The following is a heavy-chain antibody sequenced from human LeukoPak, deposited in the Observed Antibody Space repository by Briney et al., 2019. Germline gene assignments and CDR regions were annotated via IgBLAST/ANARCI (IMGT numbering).Heavy chain of an antibody. Sequence: SETLSLTCTVSGGSISSYYWSWIRQPPGKGLVWIGYIYYSGSTKYNPSLKSRVTISEDTSKNQFSLKLSSVTAADTAVYYCATTYYYGSGTYSLVYWGQGTLVTVAS. CDR3: ATTYYYGSGTYSLVY. CDR1: GGSISSYY. CDR2: IYYSGST. D-gene: IGHD3-10*01. V-gene: IGHV4-59*01. J-gene: IGHJ4*02.